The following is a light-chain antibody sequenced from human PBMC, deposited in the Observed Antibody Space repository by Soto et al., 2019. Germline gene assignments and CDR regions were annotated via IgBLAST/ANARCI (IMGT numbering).Light chain of an antibody. CDR3: QQYYSYPQT. J-gene: IGKJ1*01. CDR2: AAS. CDR1: PGISSY. V-gene: IGKV1-8*01. Sequence: AIRMTQSPSSFSASTGDRVTITCRASPGISSYLAWYQQKPGKAPKLLIYAASTLQSGVPSRFSGSGSGTDFTLTISCLQSEDFATYYCQQYYSYPQTFRQGTKVEIK.